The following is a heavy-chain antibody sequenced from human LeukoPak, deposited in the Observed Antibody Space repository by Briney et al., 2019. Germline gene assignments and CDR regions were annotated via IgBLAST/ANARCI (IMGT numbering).Heavy chain of an antibody. CDR3: ARGLRYSSSWYNFDY. Sequence: GGSLRLSCAASGFTFSSYAMSWVRQAPGKGLEWVSAISGSGGNTYYADSVKGRFTISRDNAKNSLYLQMNSLRDEDTAVYYCARGLRYSSSWYNFDYWGQGTLVTVSS. V-gene: IGHV3-23*01. CDR1: GFTFSSYA. CDR2: ISGSGGNT. J-gene: IGHJ4*02. D-gene: IGHD6-13*01.